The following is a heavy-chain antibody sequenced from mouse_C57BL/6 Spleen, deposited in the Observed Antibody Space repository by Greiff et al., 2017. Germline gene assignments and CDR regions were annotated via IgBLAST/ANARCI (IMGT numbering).Heavy chain of an antibody. V-gene: IGHV1-52*01. CDR3: ARSVYSYFDV. J-gene: IGHJ1*03. CDR1: GYTFTSYW. CDR2: IDPSDSET. Sequence: QVQLKEPGAELVRPGSSVKLSCKASGYTFTSYWMHWVKQRPIQGLEWIGNIDPSDSETHYNQKFKDKATLTVDKSSSTAYMQLSSLTSEDSAVYYCARSVYSYFDVWGTGTTVTVAS.